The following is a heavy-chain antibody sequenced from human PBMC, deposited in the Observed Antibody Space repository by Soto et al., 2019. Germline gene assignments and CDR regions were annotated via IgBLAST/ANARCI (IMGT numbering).Heavy chain of an antibody. CDR2: IYFDGITT. CDR1: GFTFNTHW. D-gene: IGHD1-26*01. CDR3: ARGGAMGVDY. J-gene: IGHJ4*02. Sequence: GGALRLSCTASGFTFNTHWMRWVRQAPGKGLVWVSRIYFDGITTNYADSVKGRLTVSRDNAKNTVYLHVNTLRDEDTAVYYCARGGAMGVDYWGQGTLVTVSS. V-gene: IGHV3-74*01.